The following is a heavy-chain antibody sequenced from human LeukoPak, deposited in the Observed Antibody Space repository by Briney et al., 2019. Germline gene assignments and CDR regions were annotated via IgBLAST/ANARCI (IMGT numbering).Heavy chain of an antibody. CDR1: GYTLTELS. J-gene: IGHJ6*02. CDR3: ATGLESGWYGMDV. D-gene: IGHD6-19*01. CDR2: FDPEDGET. Sequence: ASVKVSCKFSGYTLTELSMHWVRQAHGKGLEWMGGFDPEDGETIYAQKFQGRVTMTEDTSTDTAYMELSSLRSEDTAVYYCATGLESGWYGMDVWGQGTTVTVSS. V-gene: IGHV1-24*01.